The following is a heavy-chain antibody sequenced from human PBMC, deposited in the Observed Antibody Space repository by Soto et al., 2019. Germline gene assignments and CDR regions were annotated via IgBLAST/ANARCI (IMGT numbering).Heavy chain of an antibody. J-gene: IGHJ4*02. CDR3: ARVGAAAEYYFDY. D-gene: IGHD6-13*01. Sequence: QVQLVHSGAAVKKPGSSVKVSCKASGGTFSSYTISWVRQAPGQGLEWMGRIIPILGIANYAQKFQGRVTITADKSTSTAYMELSSLRSEDTAVYYCARVGAAAEYYFDYWGQGTLVTVSS. V-gene: IGHV1-69*02. CDR2: IIPILGIA. CDR1: GGTFSSYT.